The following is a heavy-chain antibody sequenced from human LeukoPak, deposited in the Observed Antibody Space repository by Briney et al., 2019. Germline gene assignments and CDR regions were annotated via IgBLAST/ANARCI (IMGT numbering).Heavy chain of an antibody. V-gene: IGHV3-7*01. CDR1: GFSFSSYW. CDR3: ARNGRVVGSGWSYFFFEY. J-gene: IGHJ4*02. Sequence: GGSLRLSCAVSGFSFSSYWMSWVRQASGKGLECVANIKEDGSEIHYVDSVKGRFTLSRDNARNSLYLQMTSLRVEDTAVYFCARNGRVVGSGWSYFFFEYWGQGTRVTVSS. CDR2: IKEDGSEI. D-gene: IGHD6-19*01.